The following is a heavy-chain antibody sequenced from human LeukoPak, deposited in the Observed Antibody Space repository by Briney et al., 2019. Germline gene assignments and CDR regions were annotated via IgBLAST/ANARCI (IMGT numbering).Heavy chain of an antibody. CDR3: AKDRSGAVTNTNGYFDY. CDR1: GFTLSSNA. J-gene: IGHJ4*02. CDR2: ISSTGDST. D-gene: IGHD4-17*01. Sequence: PGGSLRLSCAASGFTLSSNAMNWVRQAPGKGLEWVSVISSTGDSTYYADSVKGRFTISRDNSKNTLYLQMNSLRAEDTAVYYCAKDRSGAVTNTNGYFDYWGQGTLVTVSS. V-gene: IGHV3-23*01.